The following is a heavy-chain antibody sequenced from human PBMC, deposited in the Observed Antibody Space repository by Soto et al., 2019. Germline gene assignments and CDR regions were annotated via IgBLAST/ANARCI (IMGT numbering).Heavy chain of an antibody. CDR3: ASRESGSYSSPTGL. D-gene: IGHD1-26*01. CDR1: GFTFSIHD. J-gene: IGHJ4*02. Sequence: QVQLVESGGGVVQPGRSLRLSCAASGFTFSIHDMHWVRQAPGKGLEWVAVISYDGSNKYYADSMKGRFTISRDNSKNTLYLQMDSLRGEDTAVYYCASRESGSYSSPTGLWGQGTLVTVSS. CDR2: ISYDGSNK. V-gene: IGHV3-30-3*01.